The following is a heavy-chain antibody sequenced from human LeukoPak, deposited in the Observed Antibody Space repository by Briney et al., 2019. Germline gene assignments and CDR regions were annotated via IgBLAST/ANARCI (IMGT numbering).Heavy chain of an antibody. Sequence: GGSLRLSCAASGFTFSSRDWMTWVRQAPGKGLEWVANIKQDGSEKYYVDSVKGRFTISRDNAKNSLYLQMNSLRAEDTAVYYCARDKDWAAAGLDYWGQGTLVTVSS. V-gene: IGHV3-7*01. D-gene: IGHD6-13*01. CDR1: GFTFSSRDW. CDR3: ARDKDWAAAGLDY. CDR2: IKQDGSEK. J-gene: IGHJ4*02.